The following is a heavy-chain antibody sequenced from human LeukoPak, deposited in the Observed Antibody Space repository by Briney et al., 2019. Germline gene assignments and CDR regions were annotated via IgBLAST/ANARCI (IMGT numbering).Heavy chain of an antibody. CDR3: ATVASAVTTFSNWFDP. V-gene: IGHV1-2*06. J-gene: IGHJ5*02. Sequence: ASVKVSCKASGYTFTGHYMHWVRQAPGQGLEWMGRINPNSGDTNSAQKFQGRVTMTRDTSISTAYMELSSLRSEDTAVYYCATVASAVTTFSNWFDPWGQGTLVTVSS. D-gene: IGHD4-17*01. CDR1: GYTFTGHY. CDR2: INPNSGDT.